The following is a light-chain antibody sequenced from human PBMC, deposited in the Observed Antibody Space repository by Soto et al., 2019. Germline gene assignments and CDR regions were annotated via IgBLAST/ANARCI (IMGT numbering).Light chain of an antibody. Sequence: QSVLTQPPSASGSPGQSVTISCTGTKXDIGVYDFVSWYQHHPGKAPRLIIYEVVQRPSGVPDRFSGSKSGNTASLTVSGLQAADGGDYFCKSYAGSNTYVFGSGTKV. CDR2: EVV. CDR1: KXDIGVYDF. J-gene: IGLJ1*01. V-gene: IGLV2-8*01. CDR3: KSYAGSNTYV.